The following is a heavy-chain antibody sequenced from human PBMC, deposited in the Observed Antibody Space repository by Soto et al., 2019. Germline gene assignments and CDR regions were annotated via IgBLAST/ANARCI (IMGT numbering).Heavy chain of an antibody. J-gene: IGHJ6*02. CDR3: ARRPHIAAARYYGMDV. D-gene: IGHD6-13*01. V-gene: IGHV4-34*01. CDR2: INHSGST. CDR1: GGSFSGYY. Sequence: SETLSLTCAVYGGSFSGYYWSWIRQPPGKGLEWIGEINHSGSTNYNPSLKSRVTISVDTSKNQFSLKLSSVTAADTALYYCARRPHIAAARYYGMDVWGQGTTVTVSS.